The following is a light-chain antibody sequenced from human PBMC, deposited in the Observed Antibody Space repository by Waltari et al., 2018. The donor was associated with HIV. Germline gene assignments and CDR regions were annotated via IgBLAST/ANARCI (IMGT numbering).Light chain of an antibody. CDR3: VSYDSRLDERL. V-gene: IGLV1-47*01. J-gene: IGLJ3*02. Sequence: QSVLTQPPSVSGTPGQTVTLSCSGSTSNIETAALYWYQQLPGTAPKLIIYRNYKRPSGVSDRFSCSKSGASASLVISGLRSEDEAHYYCVSYDSRLDERLFGGGTKLTVL. CDR1: TSNIETAA. CDR2: RNY.